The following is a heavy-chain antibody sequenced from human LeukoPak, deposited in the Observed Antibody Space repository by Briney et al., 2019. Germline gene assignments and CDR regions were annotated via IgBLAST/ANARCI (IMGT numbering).Heavy chain of an antibody. CDR3: ARWTEGYDSSGYPSSDY. CDR1: GFTFSSYG. J-gene: IGHJ4*02. Sequence: GRSLRLSCAASGFTFSSYGMHWVRQAPGKGLEWVAVIWYDGNNKYYSDSVKGRFTISRDNSKNTPYLQMNSLRAEDTAVYYCARWTEGYDSSGYPSSDYWGQGTLVTVSS. D-gene: IGHD3-22*01. CDR2: IWYDGNNK. V-gene: IGHV3-33*01.